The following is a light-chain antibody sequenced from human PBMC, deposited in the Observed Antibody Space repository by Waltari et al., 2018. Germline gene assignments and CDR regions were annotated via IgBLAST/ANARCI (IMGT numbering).Light chain of an antibody. CDR3: QQYYSTPLVS. J-gene: IGKJ2*03. CDR1: QSVLYSSNNKND. Sequence: IVMTQSPDSLAVSLGERTTIHCKSSQSVLYSSNNKNDLAWYQQKPGQPPKLLIYWASTRESGVPDRFSGSGSGTDFTLTISSLQAEDVAVYYCQQYYSTPLVSFGQGTKLEIK. CDR2: WAS. V-gene: IGKV4-1*01.